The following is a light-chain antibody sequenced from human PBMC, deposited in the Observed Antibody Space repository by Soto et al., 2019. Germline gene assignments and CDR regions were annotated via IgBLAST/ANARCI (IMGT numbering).Light chain of an antibody. CDR1: QSISGD. CDR2: GAS. J-gene: IGKJ1*01. V-gene: IGKV1-39*01. CDR3: QQTYNKET. Sequence: DIQMTQSPYSLSASVGDRVTITCRASQSISGDLNWYQQKPGRAPRLLIYGASSLQSGVPSRFTATGFGTDFTLTINSLQPEDFATYYCQQTYNKETFGQGTKVEVK.